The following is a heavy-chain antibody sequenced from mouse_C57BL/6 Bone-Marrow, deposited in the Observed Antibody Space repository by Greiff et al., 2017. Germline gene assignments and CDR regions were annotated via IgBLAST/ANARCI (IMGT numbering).Heavy chain of an antibody. CDR1: GFNIKDDY. V-gene: IGHV14-4*01. CDR3: TTLYYGNYRDFDY. D-gene: IGHD2-1*01. CDR2: IDPENGDT. Sequence: VQLQQSGAELVRPGASVKLSCTASGFNIKDDYMHWVKQRPEQGLEWIGWIDPENGDTEYASKFQGKATITADTSSNTAYLQLSSLTSEDTAVYYCTTLYYGNYRDFDYWGQGTTLTVSS. J-gene: IGHJ2*01.